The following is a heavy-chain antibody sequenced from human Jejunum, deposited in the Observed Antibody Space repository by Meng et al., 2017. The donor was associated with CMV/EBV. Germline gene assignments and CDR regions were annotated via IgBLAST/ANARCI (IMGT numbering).Heavy chain of an antibody. V-gene: IGHV1-46*01. CDR3: AREYPSTFYFDY. CDR1: GSTFTSYH. Sequence: SCSSSGSTFTSYHVHWVRPAPGQELEYMVIIFSNGNTKHAQKFQGRLTLTRDTTTTTVYMELIGLRSDDTAVYFCAREYPSTFYFDYWGQGTLVTVSS. CDR2: IFSNGNT. D-gene: IGHD1-1*01. J-gene: IGHJ4*02.